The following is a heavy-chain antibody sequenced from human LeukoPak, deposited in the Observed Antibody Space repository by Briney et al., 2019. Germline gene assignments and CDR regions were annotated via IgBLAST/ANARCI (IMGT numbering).Heavy chain of an antibody. J-gene: IGHJ5*02. V-gene: IGHV4-39*01. D-gene: IGHD3-9*01. CDR1: GGSISSSSYY. Sequence: SETLSLTCTVSGGSISSSSYYWGWIRQPPGKGLEWIGSIYYSGSTYYNPSLKSRVTISVDTSKNQFSLKLSSVTAADTAVYYCARANRFDWLLKAIYNWFDPWGQGTLVTVSS. CDR3: ARANRFDWLLKAIYNWFDP. CDR2: IYYSGST.